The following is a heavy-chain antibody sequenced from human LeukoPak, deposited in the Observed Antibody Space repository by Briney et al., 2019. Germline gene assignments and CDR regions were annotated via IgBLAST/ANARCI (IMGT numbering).Heavy chain of an antibody. CDR1: GYTFTGYY. J-gene: IGHJ3*02. CDR2: INPNSGGT. Sequence: ASVKVSCKASGYTFTGYYMHWVRQAPGQGLEWMGWINPNSGGTNYAQKFQGRVTMTRDTSISTAYMELSRLRSDDTAVHYCARDRIRYFDWLFEAFDIWGQGTMVTVSS. D-gene: IGHD3-9*01. CDR3: ARDRIRYFDWLFEAFDI. V-gene: IGHV1-2*02.